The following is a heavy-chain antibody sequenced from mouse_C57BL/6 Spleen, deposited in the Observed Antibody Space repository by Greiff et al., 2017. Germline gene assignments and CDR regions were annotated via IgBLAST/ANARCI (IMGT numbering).Heavy chain of an antibody. CDR3: AYGNYDAMDY. D-gene: IGHD2-1*01. J-gene: IGHJ4*01. V-gene: IGHV1-61*01. CDR2: IYPSDSET. Sequence: VQLQQPGAELVRPGSSVKLSCTASGYTFTSYWMDWVKQRPGQGLEWIGNIYPSDSETHYNQKFKDKATLTVDKSASTAYMQLSSLTSEDSAVYYCAYGNYDAMDYWGQGTSVTVSS. CDR1: GYTFTSYW.